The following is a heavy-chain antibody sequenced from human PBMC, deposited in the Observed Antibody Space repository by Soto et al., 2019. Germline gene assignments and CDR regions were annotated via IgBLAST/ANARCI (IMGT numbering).Heavy chain of an antibody. J-gene: IGHJ1*01. CDR3: AREKNIGNDYSFYEVWGYFQH. D-gene: IGHD2-15*01. V-gene: IGHV1-46*01. CDR1: GYVFTAYS. CDR2: INSGSGFT. Sequence: ASVKVSWKASGYVFTAYSIHWLRQAPGQGLEWLGVINSGSGFTTYAQNFQGRVTMTRXTXXSXXXVXLXXLGXDDTAIYYCAREKNIGNDYSFYEVWGYFQHWG.